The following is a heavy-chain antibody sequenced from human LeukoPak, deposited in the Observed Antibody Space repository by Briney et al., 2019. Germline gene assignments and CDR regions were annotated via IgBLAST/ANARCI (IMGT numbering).Heavy chain of an antibody. V-gene: IGHV3-53*01. D-gene: IGHD3-3*01. CDR3: ARDPYYAESGDP. J-gene: IGHJ5*02. CDR1: GFTVSSHY. CDR2: ICSDGNT. Sequence: TGGSLRLSCAASGFTVSSHYMTWVRQAPGKGLEYVSIICSDGNTHYADSVKGRFTLSRDNSKNTLYLQMNSLRAEDTAVYYCARDPYYAESGDPWGQGTLVTVSS.